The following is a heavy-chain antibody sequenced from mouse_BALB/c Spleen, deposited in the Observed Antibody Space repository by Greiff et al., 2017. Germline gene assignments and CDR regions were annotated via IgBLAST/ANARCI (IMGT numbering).Heavy chain of an antibody. Sequence: EVKLVESGGGLVKPGGSLKLSCAASGFTFSSYAMSWVRQTPEKRLEWVASISSGGSTYYPDSVKGRFTISRDNARNILYLQMSSLRSEDTAMYYCAAYGYGGRDYFDYWGQGTTLTVSS. D-gene: IGHD2-2*01. V-gene: IGHV5-6-5*01. CDR1: GFTFSSYA. CDR2: ISSGGST. CDR3: AAYGYGGRDYFDY. J-gene: IGHJ2*01.